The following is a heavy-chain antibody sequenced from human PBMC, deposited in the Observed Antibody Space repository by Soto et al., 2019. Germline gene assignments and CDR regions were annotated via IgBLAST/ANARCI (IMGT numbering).Heavy chain of an antibody. J-gene: IGHJ5*02. D-gene: IGHD2-15*01. CDR2: IYYSGST. CDR3: ARLIVVVVAATHWFDP. CDR1: GGSISSSSYY. V-gene: IGHV4-39*01. Sequence: SETLSLTCTVSGGSISSSSYYWGWIRQPPGKGLEWIGGIYYSGSTYYNPSLKSRVTISVDTSKNQFSLKLSAVTAADTAVYYCARLIVVVVAATHWFDPWGQGTLVTVSS.